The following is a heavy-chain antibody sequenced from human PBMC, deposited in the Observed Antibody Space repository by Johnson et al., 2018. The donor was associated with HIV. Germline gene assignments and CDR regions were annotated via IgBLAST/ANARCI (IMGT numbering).Heavy chain of an antibody. V-gene: IGHV3-53*01. CDR1: GFTVTDKY. Sequence: VQLVESGGGLIQPGGSLRLSCAASGFTVTDKYMSWVRQAPGKGLEWVSVIYGGGDTFYADSVKGRFTISRDNSKNTLYLQMNNLRAEDTAVYYCARGRGALDIWGQGTMVTVSS. D-gene: IGHD3-16*01. CDR3: ARGRGALDI. CDR2: IYGGGDT. J-gene: IGHJ3*02.